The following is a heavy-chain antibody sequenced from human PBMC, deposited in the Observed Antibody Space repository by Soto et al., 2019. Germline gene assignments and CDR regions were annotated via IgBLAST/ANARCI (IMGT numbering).Heavy chain of an antibody. Sequence: QVQLVESGGGVVQPGRSLRLSCAASGFSSRSYAMHWVRQAPGKGLEWVAVMSYDGSDKDYADSVKGRFTISRDNSKNTLYLQMSSLRAEDTAVYYCARARLDTPALEYSGQGTLVTVSS. CDR1: GFSSRSYA. J-gene: IGHJ4*02. D-gene: IGHD2-2*01. V-gene: IGHV3-30-3*01. CDR3: ARARLDTPALEY. CDR2: MSYDGSDK.